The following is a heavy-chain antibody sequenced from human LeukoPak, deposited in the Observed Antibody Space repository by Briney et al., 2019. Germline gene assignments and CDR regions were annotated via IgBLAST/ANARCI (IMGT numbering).Heavy chain of an antibody. D-gene: IGHD2-21*02. CDR3: ASSGVTGNYYYYMDV. V-gene: IGHV4-59*11. J-gene: IGHJ6*03. Sequence: SETLSLTCIVSGGSISSHYWTWVRQSAARGLEWIGYTSYGGSTNYNPSLKSRVTISVDTSKNQFSLKLTSVTAADTAVYYCASSGVTGNYYYYMDVWGEGTTVTVSS. CDR2: TSYGGST. CDR1: GGSISSHY.